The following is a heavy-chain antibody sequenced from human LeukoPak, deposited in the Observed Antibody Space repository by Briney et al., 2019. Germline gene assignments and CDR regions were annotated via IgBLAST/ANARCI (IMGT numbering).Heavy chain of an antibody. CDR2: ISEDGDT. CDR3: ARVRTAMEIGAY. V-gene: IGHV3-43*02. Sequence: GGSLRLSCAASGFTFGDFAMHWVRQAPGKGLKWVSLISEDGDTYYGDSVKGRFTVSRDNSKNSLYLQMNSLRTEDTGLYYCARVRTAMEIGAYWGQGTLVTVSS. D-gene: IGHD5-18*01. CDR1: GFTFGDFA. J-gene: IGHJ4*02.